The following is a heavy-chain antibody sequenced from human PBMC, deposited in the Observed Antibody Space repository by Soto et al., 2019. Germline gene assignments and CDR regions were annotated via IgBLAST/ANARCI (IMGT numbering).Heavy chain of an antibody. J-gene: IGHJ5*01. Sequence: SETLSLTFTVSGGSISNYYWTWIRQPAGKGLEWMGRIYSSGSTNYNPSLKSRVTMSVDTSKNQFSLKLSSVTAADTALYYCARQTTYSSTWCDYWGHGTLVTISS. CDR3: ARQTTYSSTWCDY. CDR2: IYSSGST. V-gene: IGHV4-4*07. CDR1: GGSISNYY. D-gene: IGHD6-13*01.